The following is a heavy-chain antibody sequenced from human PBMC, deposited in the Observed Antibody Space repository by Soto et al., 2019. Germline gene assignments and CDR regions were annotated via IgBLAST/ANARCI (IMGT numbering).Heavy chain of an antibody. CDR1: GGPMSSFY. CDR3: ASRARDGYIGFNQHLVY. Sequence: SETLSLTCTVSGGPMSSFYWTWIRQPPGKGLEWIGEINHSGSTNYNPSLKSRVTISVDTSKNQFSLKLTSVTAADTAVYYCASRARDGYIGFNQHLVYWGQGTLVTVS. V-gene: IGHV4-59*12. D-gene: IGHD5-12*01. J-gene: IGHJ4*02. CDR2: INHSGST.